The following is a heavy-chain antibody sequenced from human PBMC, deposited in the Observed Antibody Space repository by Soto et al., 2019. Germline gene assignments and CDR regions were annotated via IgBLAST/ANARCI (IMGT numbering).Heavy chain of an antibody. CDR1: GGCFSGYD. D-gene: IGHD3-16*01. Sequence: SETLALTCAVYGGCFSGYDWRWIGQAPGKGLEWIGEINHNGSTNYNPSLKSRVTISVDTSKNQFSLKLTSVTAADTAVYYCARKGTPSFGNLYTASFDPWRQGTLLP. V-gene: IGHV4-34*01. J-gene: IGHJ5*02. CDR2: INHNGST. CDR3: ARKGTPSFGNLYTASFDP.